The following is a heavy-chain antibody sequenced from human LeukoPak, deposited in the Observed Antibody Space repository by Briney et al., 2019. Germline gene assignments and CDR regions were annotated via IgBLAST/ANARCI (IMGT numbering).Heavy chain of an antibody. CDR3: ARQGQYGDHDY. CDR1: GYNFPNYW. J-gene: IGHJ4*02. CDR2: IYPGDSDT. D-gene: IGHD4-17*01. V-gene: IGHV5-51*01. Sequence: GESLRISCTGSGYNFPNYWIAWVRQMPGEGLEWMGIIYPGDSDTRYSPSFQGQVTMSADKSISTAYLQWSSLKASDTAMYYCARQGQYGDHDYWGQGTLVTVSS.